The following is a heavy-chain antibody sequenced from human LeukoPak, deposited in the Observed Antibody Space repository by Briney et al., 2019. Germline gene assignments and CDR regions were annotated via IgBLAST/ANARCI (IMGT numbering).Heavy chain of an antibody. CDR2: INHSGST. D-gene: IGHD5-18*01. CDR1: GGSFSGYY. CDR3: ARALGYSYGYFDYYYGMDV. J-gene: IGHJ6*02. Sequence: QTSETLSLTCAVYGGSFSGYYWSWIRQPPGKGLEWIGEINHSGSTNYNPSLKSRVTISVDASKNQFSLKLSSVTAADTAVYYCARALGYSYGYFDYYYGMDVWGQGTTVTVSS. V-gene: IGHV4-34*01.